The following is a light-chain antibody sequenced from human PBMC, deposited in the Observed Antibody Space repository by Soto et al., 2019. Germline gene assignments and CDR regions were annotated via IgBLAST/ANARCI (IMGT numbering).Light chain of an antibody. CDR3: QQYNSYSGT. V-gene: IGKV1-13*02. CDR1: QGIDSS. J-gene: IGKJ1*01. CDR2: DAS. Sequence: AILLTQSPSSLSASVGDRVTITCRASQGIDSSFAWYQQKPGKAPKILIYDASSLESGVPSRFSGSGSGTEFTLPISSLQPDDFATYYCQQYNSYSGTFGQGTKVDIK.